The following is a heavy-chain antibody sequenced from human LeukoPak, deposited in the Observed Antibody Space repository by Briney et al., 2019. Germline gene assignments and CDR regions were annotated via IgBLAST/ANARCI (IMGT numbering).Heavy chain of an antibody. D-gene: IGHD6-19*01. CDR3: ARDLDIWALYDSSGWYSSDY. Sequence: HSGGSLRLSCAASGFTFSSYSMNCVRQAPGKGLEWVSYISSSSSTIYYADSVKGRFTISRDNAKNSLYLQMNSLRAEDTAVYYCARDLDIWALYDSSGWYSSDYWGQGTLVTVSS. V-gene: IGHV3-48*01. CDR2: ISSSSSTI. CDR1: GFTFSSYS. J-gene: IGHJ4*02.